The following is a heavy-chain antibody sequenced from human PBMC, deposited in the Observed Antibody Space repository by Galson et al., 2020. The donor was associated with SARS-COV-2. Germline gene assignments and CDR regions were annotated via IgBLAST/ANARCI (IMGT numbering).Heavy chain of an antibody. J-gene: IGHJ4*02. CDR2: ISAYNDNT. CDR3: ARTDTIEYYYGSGTEPLVDY. D-gene: IGHD3-10*01. Sequence: ASVKVSCKASGYTFTNYGISWVRQAPGQRLEWMGWISAYNDNTKYAQNLQGRVTMTTDTSTATAYMELRSLRSDDTAVLYCARTDTIEYYYGSGTEPLVDYWGQGTLVTVSS. V-gene: IGHV1-18*01. CDR1: GYTFTNYG.